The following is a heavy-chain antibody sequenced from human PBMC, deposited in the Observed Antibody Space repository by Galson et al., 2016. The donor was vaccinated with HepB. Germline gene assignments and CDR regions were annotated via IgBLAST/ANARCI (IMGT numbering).Heavy chain of an antibody. J-gene: IGHJ6*02. CDR3: ARRRDILTGYGYYYGMDV. CDR2: TYADDSDT. CDR1: GYTFTKYW. D-gene: IGHD3-9*01. Sequence: QSGAEVKKPGESLKISCKGSGYTFTKYWIAWVRQMPGKGLEWMGSTYADDSDTTYSPSFQAQVTITADRSINTAYLQWSSLKASDTAMYYCARRRDILTGYGYYYGMDVWGQGTTVTVS. V-gene: IGHV5-51*01.